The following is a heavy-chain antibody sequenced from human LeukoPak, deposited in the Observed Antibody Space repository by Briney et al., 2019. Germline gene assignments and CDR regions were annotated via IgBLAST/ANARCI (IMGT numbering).Heavy chain of an antibody. CDR3: ARGYSSSWYSRPFDY. CDR1: GYTFTSYG. CDR2: ISAYNGNT. J-gene: IGHJ4*02. Sequence: ASVTVSCKASGYTFTSYGISWVRQAPGQGLEWMGWISAYNGNTNYAQKLQGRVTMTTDTSTSTAYMELRSLRSDDTAVCYCARGYSSSWYSRPFDYWGQGTLVTVSS. D-gene: IGHD6-13*01. V-gene: IGHV1-18*01.